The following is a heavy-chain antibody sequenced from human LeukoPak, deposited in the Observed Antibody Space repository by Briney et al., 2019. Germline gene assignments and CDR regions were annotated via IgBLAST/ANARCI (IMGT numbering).Heavy chain of an antibody. CDR1: GYTLTELS. CDR2: FDPEDGET. Sequence: GASVKVSCKVSGYTLTELSMHWVRQAPGKGLEWMGGFDPEDGETIYAQKFQGRVTISVDTSKNQFSLKLSSVTAADTAVYYCARVSWFDELPNYWGQGTLVSVSS. CDR3: ARVSWFDELPNY. D-gene: IGHD3-10*01. J-gene: IGHJ4*02. V-gene: IGHV1-24*01.